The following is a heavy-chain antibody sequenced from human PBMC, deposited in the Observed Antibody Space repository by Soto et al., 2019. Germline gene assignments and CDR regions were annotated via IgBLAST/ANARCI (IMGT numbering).Heavy chain of an antibody. Sequence: QVQLVQSGAEVKKPGSSVKVSCKTSGGTFSSYGISWVRQAPGQGLEWMGGIIPLFGTANYAQKFQGRVTITVDKSTTTAYMELSSLKSEDTAVFYCARGGVQVPAGMGDYFYGMDVWGQGTAVTVSS. CDR2: IIPLFGTA. J-gene: IGHJ6*02. D-gene: IGHD2-2*01. CDR1: GGTFSSYG. CDR3: ARGGVQVPAGMGDYFYGMDV. V-gene: IGHV1-69*06.